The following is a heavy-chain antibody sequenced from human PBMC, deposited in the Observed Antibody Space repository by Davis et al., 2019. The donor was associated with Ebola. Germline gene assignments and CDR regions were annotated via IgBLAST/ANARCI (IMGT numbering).Heavy chain of an antibody. CDR2: FNGGNGDT. J-gene: IGHJ5*02. D-gene: IGHD6-19*01. CDR1: AYIFTSYA. V-gene: IGHV1-3*01. Sequence: ASVKVSCNASAYIFTSYAMHWVRQAPAQRLQWLGWFNGGNGDTKYSQKFRYRVTITRDTSATTSYMELSSLRSEDTAVFYCARGKTVAGTRGLSWLDPWGPGTLVTVSS. CDR3: ARGKTVAGTRGLSWLDP.